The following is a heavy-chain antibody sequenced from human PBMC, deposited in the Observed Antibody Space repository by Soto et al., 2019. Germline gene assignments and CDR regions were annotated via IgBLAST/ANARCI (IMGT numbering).Heavy chain of an antibody. CDR3: AKAGNTKSSAHYYYYMDV. CDR2: IWGGADRT. D-gene: IGHD3-10*01. CDR1: GFTFSAYA. J-gene: IGHJ6*03. V-gene: IGHV3-23*01. Sequence: GGSLRLSCTASGFTFSAYAMTWVRQAPGKGLEWVSAIWGGADRTDYADSVKGRFTISRDNSKNTLSLQMSSLRVEDTAVYYCAKAGNTKSSAHYYYYMDVWGKGTTVTVSS.